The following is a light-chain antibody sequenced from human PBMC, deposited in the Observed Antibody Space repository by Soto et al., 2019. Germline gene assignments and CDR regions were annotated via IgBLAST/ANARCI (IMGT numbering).Light chain of an antibody. CDR2: GAS. V-gene: IGKV3-20*01. Sequence: EIVLTQSPGTLSLSPGERATLSCRASQSVSSSYLAWHQQKPGQAPRLLIYGASSRATGIPDRFSGSGSGTDFTLTISRLEPADFAVYYCQQYGSSPPYTFGRGTKLEIK. J-gene: IGKJ2*01. CDR3: QQYGSSPPYT. CDR1: QSVSSSY.